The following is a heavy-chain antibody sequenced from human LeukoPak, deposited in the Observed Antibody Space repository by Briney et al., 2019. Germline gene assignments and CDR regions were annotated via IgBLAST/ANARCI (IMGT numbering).Heavy chain of an antibody. J-gene: IGHJ4*02. CDR3: AKDQGQAVVPRRFDN. Sequence: PGGSLRLSCAASGFMFSNIAMSWVRQAPGKGLEWVSTIYYSGGNTYSADSVKGRFTISRDNAKNTLYLQMNSLRAEDTAVYYCAKDQGQAVVPRRFDNWGQGTLVTVSS. D-gene: IGHD2-2*01. V-gene: IGHV3-23*01. CDR1: GFMFSNIA. CDR2: IYYSGGNT.